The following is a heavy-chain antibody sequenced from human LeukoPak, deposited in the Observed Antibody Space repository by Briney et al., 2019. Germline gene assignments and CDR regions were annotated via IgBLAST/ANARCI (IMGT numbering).Heavy chain of an antibody. J-gene: IGHJ3*02. CDR1: GGSINSYY. CDR2: IYYSGRT. V-gene: IGHV4-59*01. D-gene: IGHD5-24*01. CDR3: ARGRWLPNAFDI. Sequence: SSETLSLTCTVSGGSINSYYWNWIRQPPGKGLEWIGYIYYSGRTDYNPSLKSRVTISVDTSKHQFSMKLKSVTAADTAVYFCARGRWLPNAFDIWGQGTMVTVFS.